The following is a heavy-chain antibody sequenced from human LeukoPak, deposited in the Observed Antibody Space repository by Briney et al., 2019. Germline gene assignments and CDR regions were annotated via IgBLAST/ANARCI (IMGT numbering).Heavy chain of an antibody. CDR2: IYSGGST. D-gene: IGHD1-26*01. CDR1: EFSVGSNY. Sequence: GGSLRLSCAASEFSVGSNYMTWVRQAPGKGLEWVSLIYSGGSTYYADSVKGRFTISRDNSKNTLYLQMNSLRAEDTAVYYCARGGSYLSAFDIWGQGTMVTVSS. CDR3: ARGGSYLSAFDI. V-gene: IGHV3-53*01. J-gene: IGHJ3*02.